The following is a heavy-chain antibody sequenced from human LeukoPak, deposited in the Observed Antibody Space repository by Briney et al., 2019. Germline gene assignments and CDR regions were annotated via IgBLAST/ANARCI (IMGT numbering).Heavy chain of an antibody. Sequence: KPSETLSLTCTVSGGSISSYHWSRIRQPAGKGLEWIGSIYTSGSTNYNPSLKSRVTMSVDTSKNQFSLKLSSVTAADTAVYYCARDHAAFHGFDIWGQGTMVTVSS. CDR1: GGSISSYH. CDR3: ARDHAAFHGFDI. V-gene: IGHV4-4*07. J-gene: IGHJ3*02. D-gene: IGHD6-25*01. CDR2: IYTSGST.